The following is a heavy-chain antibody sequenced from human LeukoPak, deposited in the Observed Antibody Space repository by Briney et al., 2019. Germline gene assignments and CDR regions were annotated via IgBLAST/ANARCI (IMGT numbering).Heavy chain of an antibody. Sequence: QTLSLTCAISGDSVSSNSAAWNWIRQSPSRGLEWLERTYYRSKWYNDFEVSVKSRININPDTSKNQFSLQLSSMTPEDTAVYYCTRGHWSAFDIWGQGTMVTVSS. D-gene: IGHD2-8*02. J-gene: IGHJ3*02. CDR1: GDSVSSNSAA. CDR3: TRGHWSAFDI. V-gene: IGHV6-1*01. CDR2: TYYRSKWYN.